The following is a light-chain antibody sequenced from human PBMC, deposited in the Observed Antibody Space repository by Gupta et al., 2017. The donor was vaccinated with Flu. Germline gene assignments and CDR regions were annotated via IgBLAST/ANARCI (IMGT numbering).Light chain of an antibody. V-gene: IGLV1-40*03. J-gene: IGLJ3*02. CDR3: QSDESSVTGWV. Sequence: TFGTVSEVLLYLQLPGSAPRLLIARKISRRSGVPARCSASRSGASAAVAITVLQAEDEADYYFQSDESSVTGWVFGGGTKLTVL. CDR1: TFGTVSE. CDR2: RKI.